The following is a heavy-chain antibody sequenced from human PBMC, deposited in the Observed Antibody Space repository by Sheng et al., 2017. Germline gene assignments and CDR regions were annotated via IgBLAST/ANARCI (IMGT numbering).Heavy chain of an antibody. CDR2: MSYDGRNE. D-gene: IGHD2-2*01. CDR3: AKGRIPAALRYDAFDM. J-gene: IGHJ3*02. Sequence: ESVGGVVLPGRSLRLSCAASGFTFSNYGMHWVRQAPGKGLEWVAVMSYDGRNEYYRDSVKGRFTISRDNSKNTLYVQMNSLRGEDTGVYYCAKGRIPAALRYDAFDMWGQGTMVTVSS. CDR1: GFTFSNYG. V-gene: IGHV3-30*18.